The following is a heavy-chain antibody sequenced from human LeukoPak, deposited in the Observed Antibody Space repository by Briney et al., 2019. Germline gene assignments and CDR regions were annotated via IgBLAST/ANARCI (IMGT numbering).Heavy chain of an antibody. J-gene: IGHJ4*02. CDR2: ITSSGSTI. D-gene: IGHD3-10*01. V-gene: IGHV3-11*01. CDR3: AVGHLWFGD. Sequence: RGSPRLSCAASGFTFSDDYMSWIPQAPRKRLEWVSYITSSGSTIYYADSVKGRFTISRDNAKNSLYLQMNSLRAEDTAVYYCAVGHLWFGDWGQGTLVTVSS. CDR1: GFTFSDDY.